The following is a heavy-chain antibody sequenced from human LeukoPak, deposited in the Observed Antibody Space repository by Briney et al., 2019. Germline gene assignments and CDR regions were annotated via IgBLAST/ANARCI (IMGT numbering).Heavy chain of an antibody. CDR2: IWYDGVNK. J-gene: IGHJ4*02. Sequence: GGSLRLSCTPSGFTFTSYGMHWVRQAPGKGLEWVAVIWYDGVNKYYADSVKGRFTISRDNSENTLYLQMNGLTAEDTAVYYCAKGGSKAPDYWGQGTLVTVPS. V-gene: IGHV3-33*06. CDR1: GFTFTSYG. D-gene: IGHD4-11*01. CDR3: AKGGSKAPDY.